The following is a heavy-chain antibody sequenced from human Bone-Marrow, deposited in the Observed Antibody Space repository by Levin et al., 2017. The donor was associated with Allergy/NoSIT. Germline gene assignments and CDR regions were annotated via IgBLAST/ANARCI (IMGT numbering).Heavy chain of an antibody. J-gene: IGHJ4*02. Sequence: GESLKISCAASGFTVTTHYISWVRQAPGKGLECVSLIYTGDSAYYADSVKGRFTISRDNSKNTVYLQMNNLRADDTAVYYCARAASVRGDQINWGQGTQVTVSS. CDR1: GFTVTTHY. V-gene: IGHV3-53*01. CDR3: ARAASVRGDQIN. D-gene: IGHD5-18*01. CDR2: IYTGDSA.